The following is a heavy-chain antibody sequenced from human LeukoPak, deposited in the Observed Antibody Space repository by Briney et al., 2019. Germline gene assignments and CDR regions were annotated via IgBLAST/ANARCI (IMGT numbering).Heavy chain of an antibody. J-gene: IGHJ4*02. V-gene: IGHV3-23*01. CDR1: GFTFSSYA. CDR3: AKLPRQYSGYDYFDY. D-gene: IGHD5-12*01. Sequence: PGGSLRLSCAASGFTFSSYAMSWVRQAPGKGLEWVSAISGSGGSTYYADSVKGRFTISRDNSKNTPYLQMNSLRAEDTAVYYCAKLPRQYSGYDYFDYWGQGTLVTVSS. CDR2: ISGSGGST.